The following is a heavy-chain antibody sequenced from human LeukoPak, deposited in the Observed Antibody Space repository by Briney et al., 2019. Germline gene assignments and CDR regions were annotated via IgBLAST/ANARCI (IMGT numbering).Heavy chain of an antibody. CDR2: IKQDGREK. D-gene: IGHD6-13*01. J-gene: IGHJ6*03. CDR3: ARIQYSSSWYGNYYYYYMDV. Sequence: GGSLRLSCAASGFTFSSYWMSWVRQAPGKGLEWVANIKQDGREKYYVDSVKGRFTISRDNAKNSLYLQMNSLRAEDTAVYYCARIQYSSSWYGNYYYYYMDVWGKGTTVTVSS. CDR1: GFTFSSYW. V-gene: IGHV3-7*01.